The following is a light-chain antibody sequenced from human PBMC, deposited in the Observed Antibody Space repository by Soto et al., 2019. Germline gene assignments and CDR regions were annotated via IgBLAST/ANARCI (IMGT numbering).Light chain of an antibody. CDR2: DAS. J-gene: IGKJ4*01. CDR3: QQRVNWLT. V-gene: IGKV3-11*01. CDR1: QSVSSW. Sequence: EIVLTQSPATLSLSPGERATLSCRASQSVSSWLAWYQQKPGQAPRLLIYDASNRATGIPARFSGSGSGTDFTLTISSLEPEDCAVYYCQQRVNWLTFGGGTKVEIK.